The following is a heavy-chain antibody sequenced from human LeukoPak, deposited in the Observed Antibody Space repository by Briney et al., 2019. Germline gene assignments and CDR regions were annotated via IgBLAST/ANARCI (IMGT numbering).Heavy chain of an antibody. CDR2: IYYSGST. Sequence: SETLSLTCTVPGGSISSSSYYWGWIRQPPGKGLEWIGSIYYSGSTYYHPSLKSRVTISVDTSKNQFSLKLSSVTAADTAVYYCARANRVSLYYFDYWGQGTLVTVSS. D-gene: IGHD5/OR15-5a*01. V-gene: IGHV4-39*01. CDR3: ARANRVSLYYFDY. J-gene: IGHJ4*02. CDR1: GGSISSSSYY.